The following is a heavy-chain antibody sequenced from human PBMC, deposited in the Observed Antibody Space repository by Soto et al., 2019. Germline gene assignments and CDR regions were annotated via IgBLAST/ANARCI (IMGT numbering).Heavy chain of an antibody. CDR2: ISSSGSTI. V-gene: IGHV3-11*01. Sequence: GGSLRLSCAASGFTFSDYYMSWIRQAPGKGLEWVSYISSSGSTIYYADSVKGRFTISRDNAKNSLYLQMNSLRAEAPAGYYCAGIRFTLVRGVILRAPLDYGGQGTRVTVSS. CDR1: GFTFSDYY. J-gene: IGHJ4*02. D-gene: IGHD3-10*01. CDR3: AGIRFTLVRGVILRAPLDY.